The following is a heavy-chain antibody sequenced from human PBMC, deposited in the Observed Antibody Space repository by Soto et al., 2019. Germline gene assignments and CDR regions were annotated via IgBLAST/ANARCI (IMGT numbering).Heavy chain of an antibody. CDR2: INHSGST. Sequence: SETLSLTCAVSGGSISSGGYYGSWIRQPPGKGLEWIGEINHSGSTNYNPSLKSRVTISVDTSKNQFSLKLSSVTAADTAVYYCARGFPPWQLGPLDYWGQGTQVTVSS. CDR3: ARGFPPWQLGPLDY. D-gene: IGHD6-13*01. V-gene: IGHV4-34*01. CDR1: GGSISSGGYY. J-gene: IGHJ4*02.